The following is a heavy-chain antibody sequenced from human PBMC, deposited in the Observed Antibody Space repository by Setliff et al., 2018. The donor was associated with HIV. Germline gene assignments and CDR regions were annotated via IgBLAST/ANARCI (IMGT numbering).Heavy chain of an antibody. V-gene: IGHV3-21*01. CDR2: ISSSSSYI. J-gene: IGHJ4*02. CDR3: ARGSVAGSGGYFDY. D-gene: IGHD6-19*01. Sequence: ETLSLSCAASGFTFSSYSMNWVRQAPGKGLEWVSSISSSSSYIFYADSVKGRFTISRENAKNSLYLQMNSLRAEDTAVYSCARGSVAGSGGYFDYWGQGTLVTVSS. CDR1: GFTFSSYS.